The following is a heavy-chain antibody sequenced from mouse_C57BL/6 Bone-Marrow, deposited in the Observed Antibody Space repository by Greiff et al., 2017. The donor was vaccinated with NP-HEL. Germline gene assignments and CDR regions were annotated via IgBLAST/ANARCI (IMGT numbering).Heavy chain of an antibody. CDR2: IYPNTGGT. CDR1: GYTFTDYY. J-gene: IGHJ2*01. D-gene: IGHD1-1*01. V-gene: IGHV1-26*01. CDR3: AREGTTVVAKDYFDY. Sequence: EVQLKQAGPELVKPGASVKISCKASGYTFTDYYLNWVKQSPGQSLEWIGVIYPNTGGTSSNQTFKGKATLTVDTSSSTAYMELRSLTSEDSAVYYCAREGTTVVAKDYFDYWGQGTTLTVSA.